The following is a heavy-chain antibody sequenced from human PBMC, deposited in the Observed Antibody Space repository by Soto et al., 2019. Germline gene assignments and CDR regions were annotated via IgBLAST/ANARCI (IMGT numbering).Heavy chain of an antibody. V-gene: IGHV1-69*13. CDR3: ARDEAGDLNWFDP. D-gene: IGHD4-17*01. Sequence: SVKVSCKASGGTFSSYAISWVRQAPGQGLEWMGGIIPIFGTANYAQKFQGRVTITADESTSTAYMELSSLRSEDTAVYYCARDEAGDLNWFDPWGQGTLVTVSS. CDR1: GGTFSSYA. CDR2: IIPIFGTA. J-gene: IGHJ5*02.